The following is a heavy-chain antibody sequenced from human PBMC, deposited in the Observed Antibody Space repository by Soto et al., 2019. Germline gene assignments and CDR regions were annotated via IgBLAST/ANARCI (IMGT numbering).Heavy chain of an antibody. D-gene: IGHD3-22*01. J-gene: IGHJ3*02. CDR3: AREYREYYYDSSCYYPSAFDI. CDR1: CYSFTSYG. CDR2: ISAYNGNT. Sequence: ASVKVSYEASCYSFTSYGISRLRQAPGQRLEWMGWISAYNGNTNYAQKLQGRVTMTTDTSTSTAYMELRSLRSDDTAVYYCAREYREYYYDSSCYYPSAFDIWGQVTIVTVS. V-gene: IGHV1-18*01.